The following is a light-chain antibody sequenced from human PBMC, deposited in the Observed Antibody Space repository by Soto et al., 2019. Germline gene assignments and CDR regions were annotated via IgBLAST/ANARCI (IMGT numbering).Light chain of an antibody. CDR1: QSISSW. CDR2: KAS. CDR3: QQYESYPMT. Sequence: DSQMTQYPSTLSASIGDRVTITCRASQSISSWLAWYQQKPVKAPKLLISKASTLQSGVPPRVSGSGSGTEFTLTISSLQPDDFATCYCQQYESYPMTFGGGTKVEIK. J-gene: IGKJ4*01. V-gene: IGKV1-5*03.